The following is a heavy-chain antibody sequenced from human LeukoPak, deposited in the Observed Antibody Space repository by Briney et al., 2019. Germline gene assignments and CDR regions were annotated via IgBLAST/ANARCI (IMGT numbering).Heavy chain of an antibody. J-gene: IGHJ6*02. CDR1: GYTFTSYG. CDR3: ARGSRVGGDYYYGMDV. D-gene: IGHD3-16*01. V-gene: IGHV1-18*01. CDR2: ISAYNGNT. Sequence: ASVKVSCKASGYTFTSYGISWVRQAPGQGLEWMGWISAYNGNTNYAQKLQGRVTMTTDTSTSTAYMELRSLRSDDTAVYYCARGSRVGGDYYYGMDVWGQGPRSPSP.